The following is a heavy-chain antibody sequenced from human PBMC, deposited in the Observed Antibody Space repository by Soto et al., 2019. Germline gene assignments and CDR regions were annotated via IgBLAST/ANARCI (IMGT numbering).Heavy chain of an antibody. Sequence: QVQLVQSGAEVKKPGSSVKVSCKASGGTFSSYTVSWVRQAPGQGLEWLGRITPILGIATYAQKFQGRVTITADKSTGTAYMELCSLRFEDTAVYYCANPPRFWGQGTLVTVSS. D-gene: IGHD3-3*01. CDR3: ANPPRF. V-gene: IGHV1-69*02. CDR2: ITPILGIA. J-gene: IGHJ4*02. CDR1: GGTFSSYT.